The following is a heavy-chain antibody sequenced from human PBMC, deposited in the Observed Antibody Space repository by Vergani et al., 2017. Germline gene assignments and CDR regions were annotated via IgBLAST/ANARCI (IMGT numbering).Heavy chain of an antibody. D-gene: IGHD3-16*01. CDR2: IQFDGSNQ. V-gene: IGHV3-30*02. Sequence: QVQLVESGGGVVQRGGSLRLSCATSGFTLSNYDMQWIRQGPGKGLEFVAFIQFDGSNQYYADSIKGRFTLSRDFSKNTLYLQMNSLRTDDTATYYCAKHFRVWGIDYWGQGT. CDR1: GFTLSNYD. CDR3: AKHFRVWGIDY. J-gene: IGHJ4*02.